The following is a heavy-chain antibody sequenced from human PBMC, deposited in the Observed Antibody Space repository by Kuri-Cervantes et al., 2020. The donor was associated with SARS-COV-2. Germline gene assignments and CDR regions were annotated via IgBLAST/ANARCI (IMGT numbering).Heavy chain of an antibody. V-gene: IGHV3-43*01. CDR1: GFTFDDYT. Sequence: GESLKISCAASGFTFDDYTMHWVRQAPGKGLEWVSLISWDGGSTYYADSVKGRFTISRDNSKNTLYLQMNSLRAEDTAVYYCAKDLCSSTSCYRALYYYYGMDVWGQGTTVTVSS. J-gene: IGHJ6*02. CDR3: AKDLCSSTSCYRALYYYYGMDV. CDR2: ISWDGGST. D-gene: IGHD2-2*02.